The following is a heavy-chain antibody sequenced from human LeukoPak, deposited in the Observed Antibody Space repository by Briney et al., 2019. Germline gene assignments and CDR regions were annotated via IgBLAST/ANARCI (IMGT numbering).Heavy chain of an antibody. Sequence: GGSLRLSCAASGFTFSSYAMNWVRQAPGKGLEWVSSITGSGGTTYYTDSVKGRFTISRDNSKNTLYLQMNSLKTEDTAVYYCTPGNQYDFWSGYPPFDYWGQGTLVTVSS. CDR3: TPGNQYDFWSGYPPFDY. J-gene: IGHJ4*02. CDR1: GFTFSSYA. CDR2: ITGSGGTT. D-gene: IGHD3-3*01. V-gene: IGHV3-23*01.